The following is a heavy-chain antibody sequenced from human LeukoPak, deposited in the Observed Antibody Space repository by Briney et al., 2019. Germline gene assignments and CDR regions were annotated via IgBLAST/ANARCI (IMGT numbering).Heavy chain of an antibody. CDR3: AKDRRTYSSGWWGDY. V-gene: IGHV3-30*18. CDR2: ISYDGTNK. Sequence: GRSLRLSCAAYGFTFSSYGMHWVRQAPGKGLEWVAVISYDGTNKYYADSVKGRFTISRDNSKNTLYLQMSSLRADEDTAVYYCAKDRRTYSSGWWGDYWGQGTLVTVSS. J-gene: IGHJ4*02. CDR1: GFTFSSYG. D-gene: IGHD6-19*01.